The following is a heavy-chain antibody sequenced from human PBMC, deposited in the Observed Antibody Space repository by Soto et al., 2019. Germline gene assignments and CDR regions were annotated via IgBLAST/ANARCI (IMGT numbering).Heavy chain of an antibody. V-gene: IGHV1-69*13. CDR1: GGTFSSYA. Sequence: GASVKVSCKASGGTFSSYAISWVRRAPGQGLEWMGGIIPIFGTANYAQKFQGRVTITADESTSTAYMELSSLRSEDTAVYYCARLEVTIGEFDPWGQGTLVTVSS. CDR3: ARLEVTIGEFDP. CDR2: IIPIFGTA. D-gene: IGHD3-10*01. J-gene: IGHJ5*02.